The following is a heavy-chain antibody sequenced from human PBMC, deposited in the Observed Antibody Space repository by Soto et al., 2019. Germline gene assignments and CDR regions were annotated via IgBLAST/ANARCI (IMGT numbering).Heavy chain of an antibody. CDR3: ARLIFCGGNYLGAFDI. CDR1: GYSFTSYW. Sequence: PGESLKISCKGSGYSFTSYWIGWVRQMPGKGLEWMGFIFPGDSDTRYSPSFQGQVTISADKSIITAYLQWSSLKASDTAMYYCARLIFCGGNYLGAFDIWCQGTMVTVSS. V-gene: IGHV5-51*01. CDR2: IFPGDSDT. J-gene: IGHJ3*02. D-gene: IGHD2-21*02.